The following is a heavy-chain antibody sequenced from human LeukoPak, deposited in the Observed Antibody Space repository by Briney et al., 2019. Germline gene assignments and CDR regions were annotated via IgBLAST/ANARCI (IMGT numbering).Heavy chain of an antibody. J-gene: IGHJ4*02. CDR2: IKQDGSEK. D-gene: IGHD4-17*01. CDR3: ARDYGDY. V-gene: IGHV3-7*01. Sequence: GGSLRLSCAASGFTFSSYWTSWVRQAPGKGLEWVANIKQDGSEKYYVDSVKGRFTISRDNAKNSVFLQMNSLRAEDTAVFYCARDYGDYWGQGTLVTVSS. CDR1: GFTFSSYW.